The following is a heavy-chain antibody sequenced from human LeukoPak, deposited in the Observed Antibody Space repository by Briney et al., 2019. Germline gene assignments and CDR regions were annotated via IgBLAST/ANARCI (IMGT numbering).Heavy chain of an antibody. J-gene: IGHJ4*02. Sequence: ASVKVSCKVSGYTLTELSMHWVRQAPGKGLEWMGGFDPEDGETIYAQKFQGRVTMTEDTSTDTAYMELSSLGSEDTAVYYCATVLRTTVTTLAYWGQGTLVTVSS. CDR2: FDPEDGET. D-gene: IGHD4-11*01. CDR3: ATVLRTTVTTLAY. CDR1: GYTLTELS. V-gene: IGHV1-24*01.